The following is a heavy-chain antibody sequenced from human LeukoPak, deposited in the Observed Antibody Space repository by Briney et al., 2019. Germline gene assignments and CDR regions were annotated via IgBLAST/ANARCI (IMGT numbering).Heavy chain of an antibody. CDR1: GGSISSYY. CDR3: ARERVGYDSSGYYHSYYFDY. Sequence: SETLSLTCTVSGGSISSYYWSWIRQPPGKGLEWIGYIYYSGSTNYNPSLKSRVTISVDTSKNQFSLKLSSVTAADTAVYYCARERVGYDSSGYYHSYYFDYWGQGTLVTVSS. J-gene: IGHJ4*02. CDR2: IYYSGST. V-gene: IGHV4-59*01. D-gene: IGHD3-22*01.